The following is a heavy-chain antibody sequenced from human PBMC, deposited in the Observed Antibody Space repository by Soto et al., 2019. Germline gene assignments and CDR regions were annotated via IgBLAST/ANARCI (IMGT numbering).Heavy chain of an antibody. CDR3: ARIRVGHYAFDI. D-gene: IGHD2-2*01. CDR1: GFTFSSYW. Sequence: EVQLVESGGGLVQPGGSLRLSCAASGFTFSSYWMHWVRQAPGKGLVWVSRINSDGSTTTYADSVKGRFTIASDNAKNTLYLRMNSLPAEATAVYYCARIRVGHYAFDIWGQGTMVTVSS. J-gene: IGHJ3*02. V-gene: IGHV3-74*01. CDR2: INSDGSTT.